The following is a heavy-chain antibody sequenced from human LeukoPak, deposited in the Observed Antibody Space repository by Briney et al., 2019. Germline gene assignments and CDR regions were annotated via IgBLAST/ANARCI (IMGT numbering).Heavy chain of an antibody. D-gene: IGHD3-16*01. V-gene: IGHV2-5*02. CDR2: LYWDDDK. CDR1: GLSLTTSGVG. Sequence: GSGPTLVKPTQTLTLTCTLSGLSLTTSGVGVGWIRQPPGRALEWLALLYWDDDKRYSPSLRSRLTVTKDASKNQVVLTMTNMDPVDTGTYYCVHRLGLGGVDDWFDSSGQGTQVSVSS. CDR3: VHRLGLGGVDDWFDS. J-gene: IGHJ5*01.